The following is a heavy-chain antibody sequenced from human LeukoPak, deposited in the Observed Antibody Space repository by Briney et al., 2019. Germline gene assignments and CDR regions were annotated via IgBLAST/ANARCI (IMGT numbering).Heavy chain of an antibody. CDR2: ISSSSSYI. J-gene: IGHJ4*02. V-gene: IGHV3-21*01. CDR3: ARDIPPDDYGDYGFDY. D-gene: IGHD4-17*01. CDR1: GFTFSSYS. Sequence: GGSLRLSCAASGFTFSSYSMNWVRQAPGEGLEWVSSISSSSSYIYYADSVKGRFTISRDNAKNSLYLQMNSLRAEDTAVYYCARDIPPDDYGDYGFDYWGQGTLVTVSS.